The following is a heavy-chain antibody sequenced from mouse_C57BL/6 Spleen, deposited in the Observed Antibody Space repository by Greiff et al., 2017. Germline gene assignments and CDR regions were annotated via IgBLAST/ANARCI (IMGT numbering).Heavy chain of an antibody. CDR1: GYAFSSSW. D-gene: IGHD2-1*01. CDR2: IYPGDGDT. J-gene: IGHJ2*01. CDR3: ARSLYYGNYGYYYFDY. Sequence: VKLVESGPELVKPGASVKISCKASGYAFSSSWMNWVKQRPGKGLEWIGRIYPGDGDTNYNGKFKGKATLTADKSSSTAYMQLSSLTSEDSAVYFCARSLYYGNYGYYYFDYWGQGTTLTVSS. V-gene: IGHV1-82*01.